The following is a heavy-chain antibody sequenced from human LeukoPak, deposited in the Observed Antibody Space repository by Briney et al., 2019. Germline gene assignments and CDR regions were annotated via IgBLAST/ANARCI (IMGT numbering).Heavy chain of an antibody. CDR1: GFTFSNHA. CDR2: INGSGVTI. D-gene: IGHD3-16*02. J-gene: IGHJ6*03. CDR3: AKDPLYHYYMDV. V-gene: IGHV3-23*01. Sequence: GGSLRLSCAASGFTFSNHAMSWVRQAPGKGLEWVSGINGSGVTIYYADSVNGRFTISRDNSKKTLYLHMNSLRVEDTAIYYCAKDPLYHYYMDVWGRGTSVTVSS.